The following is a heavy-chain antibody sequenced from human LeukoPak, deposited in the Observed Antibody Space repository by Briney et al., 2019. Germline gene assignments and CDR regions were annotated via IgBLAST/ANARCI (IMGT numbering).Heavy chain of an antibody. CDR1: GFTFSSYA. Sequence: PGGSLRLSCAASGFTFSSYAMSWVRQAPGKGLEWVSAISGSGGSTYYADSVKGRFTISRDNSKNTLYLQMNSLRAEDTAVYYCAKIDRYCSGGSCYSDGAWGQGTLVTVSS. CDR2: ISGSGGST. CDR3: AKIDRYCSGGSCYSDGA. D-gene: IGHD2-15*01. V-gene: IGHV3-23*01. J-gene: IGHJ5*02.